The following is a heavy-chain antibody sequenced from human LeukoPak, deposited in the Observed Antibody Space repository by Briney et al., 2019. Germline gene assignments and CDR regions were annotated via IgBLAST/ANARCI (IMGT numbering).Heavy chain of an antibody. Sequence: SGXXFSSXAXXXVRQAPGKGVEWVSAISGSGGSTYYADSVKGRLTISRDNSKKTLYLQMNSLRDEDTAVYYCAKGGTPGGYYDSSGNDWFDYWGQGTLVTVSS. CDR2: ISGSGGST. CDR3: AKGGTPGGYYDSSGNDWFDY. J-gene: IGHJ4*02. D-gene: IGHD3-22*01. CDR1: GXXFSSXA. V-gene: IGHV3-23*01.